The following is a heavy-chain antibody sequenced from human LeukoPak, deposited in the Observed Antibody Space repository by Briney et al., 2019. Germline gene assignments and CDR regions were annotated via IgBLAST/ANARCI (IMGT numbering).Heavy chain of an antibody. Sequence: ASVKVSRKASGYAFTGYYMHWVREAPGQGLEWMGRINPNSCGTNYAQKFQGRVTMTRDTSISTAYIELSRLRSDDTAVYYCARVWYYYDSSGYPPAHYFDYWGQGTLVTVSS. V-gene: IGHV1-2*06. D-gene: IGHD3-22*01. CDR1: GYAFTGYY. CDR3: ARVWYYYDSSGYPPAHYFDY. J-gene: IGHJ4*02. CDR2: INPNSCGT.